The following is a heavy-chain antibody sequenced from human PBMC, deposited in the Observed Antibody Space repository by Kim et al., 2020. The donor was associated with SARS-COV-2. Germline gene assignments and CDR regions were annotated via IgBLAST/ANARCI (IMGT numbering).Heavy chain of an antibody. V-gene: IGHV3-11*06. CDR3: ASIDIVVVPAASVGDAFDI. D-gene: IGHD2-2*01. Sequence: GRFTITRDNAKNSLYLQMSSLRAEDTAVYYCASIDIVVVPAASVGDAFDIWGQGTMVTVSS. J-gene: IGHJ3*02.